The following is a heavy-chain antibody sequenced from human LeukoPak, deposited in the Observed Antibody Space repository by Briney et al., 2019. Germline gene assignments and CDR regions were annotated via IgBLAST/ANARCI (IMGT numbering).Heavy chain of an antibody. Sequence: SETLSLTCTVSGDSISSGDYYWSWIRQPAGKGLEWIGEIYHSGSTNYNPSLKSRVTISVDKSKNQFSLKLSSVTAADTAVYYCARGDVYYYDSSGYYNWFDPWGQGTLVTVSS. CDR2: IYHSGST. V-gene: IGHV4-61*10. CDR1: GDSISSGDYY. D-gene: IGHD3-22*01. CDR3: ARGDVYYYDSSGYYNWFDP. J-gene: IGHJ5*02.